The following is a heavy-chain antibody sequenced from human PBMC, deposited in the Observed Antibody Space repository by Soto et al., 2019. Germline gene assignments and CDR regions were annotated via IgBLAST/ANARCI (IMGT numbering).Heavy chain of an antibody. CDR1: GGTFSSYT. CDR3: ARDLCSSTSCYAYYYYYMDV. D-gene: IGHD2-2*01. CDR2: IIPILGIA. J-gene: IGHJ6*03. Sequence: GASVKVSCKASGGTFSSYTISWVRQAPGQGLEWMGRIIPILGIANYAQKFQGRVTITADKSTSTAYMELSSLRSEDTAVYYCARDLCSSTSCYAYYYYYMDVWGKGTTVTAP. V-gene: IGHV1-69*04.